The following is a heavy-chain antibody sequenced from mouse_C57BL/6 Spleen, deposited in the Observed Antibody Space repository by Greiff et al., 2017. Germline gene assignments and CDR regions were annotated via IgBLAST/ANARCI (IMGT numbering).Heavy chain of an antibody. D-gene: IGHD1-1*01. CDR3: AIPITTVVATPEMDY. CDR2: IHPSDSDT. V-gene: IGHV1-74*01. Sequence: QVQLKQPGAELVKPGASVKVSCKASGYNFTSYWMHWVKQRPGQGLEWIGRIHPSDSDTNYNQKFKGKATLTVDKSSSTAYMQLSSLTSEDSAVYYCAIPITTVVATPEMDYWGQGTSVTVSS. J-gene: IGHJ4*01. CDR1: GYNFTSYW.